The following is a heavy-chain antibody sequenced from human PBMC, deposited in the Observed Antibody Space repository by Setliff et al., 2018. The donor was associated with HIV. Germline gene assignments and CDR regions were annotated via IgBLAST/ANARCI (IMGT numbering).Heavy chain of an antibody. CDR1: GGSISTSNW. Sequence: SETLSLTCVVSGGSISTSNWWSWVRQPPGKGLEWIGEIYHSGSTNYNSSLKSRVTISVDTSKNQFSLKLSSVTAADTAVYYCARAYGPTEAFDIWGQGTMVTVSS. V-gene: IGHV4-4*02. CDR3: ARAYGPTEAFDI. D-gene: IGHD4-17*01. CDR2: IYHSGST. J-gene: IGHJ3*02.